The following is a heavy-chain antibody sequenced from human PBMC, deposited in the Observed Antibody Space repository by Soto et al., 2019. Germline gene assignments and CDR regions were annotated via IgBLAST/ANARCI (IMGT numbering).Heavy chain of an antibody. D-gene: IGHD2-2*01. V-gene: IGHV1-69*01. CDR1: GGTFGSYA. Sequence: QVQLVQSGAEVKKPGSSVKVSCKASGGTFGSYAFSWVRQAPGHGLEWMGGIIPVSGAAHYAQKFQGRVRITADESTSTAYMELSSLSSQDTAVYYCATALGCRSTSCTLDYWGQGTRVIVSS. CDR2: IIPVSGAA. CDR3: ATALGCRSTSCTLDY. J-gene: IGHJ4*02.